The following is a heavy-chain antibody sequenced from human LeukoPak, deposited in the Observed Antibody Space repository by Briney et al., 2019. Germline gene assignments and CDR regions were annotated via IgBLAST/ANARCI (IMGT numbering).Heavy chain of an antibody. J-gene: IGHJ4*02. Sequence: SVKVSCKASGGTFSNYAVNWVRQAPGQGLEWMGGIIPIFGTAHYAQKFQGRVTITADESTSTAYMQLSSLRSDDTAVYYCARGWIAETTVVTPYNYWGQGTLVTASS. CDR2: IIPIFGTA. D-gene: IGHD4-23*01. CDR1: GGTFSNYA. CDR3: ARGWIAETTVVTPYNY. V-gene: IGHV1-69*01.